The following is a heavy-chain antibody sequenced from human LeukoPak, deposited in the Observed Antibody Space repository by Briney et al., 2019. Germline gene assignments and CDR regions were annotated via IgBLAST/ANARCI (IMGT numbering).Heavy chain of an antibody. J-gene: IGHJ5*02. CDR2: IYTSGST. CDR3: ARDNTATGTWWLDP. Sequence: ASETLSLTCTVSGGSISSYYWSWIRQPAGKGLEWIGRIYTSGSTNENSSLKSRVAMSVDTSKNQFSLKVTSVTAADTAVYYCARDNTATGTWWLDPWGQGTQVTVSS. CDR1: GGSISSYY. V-gene: IGHV4-4*07. D-gene: IGHD6-13*01.